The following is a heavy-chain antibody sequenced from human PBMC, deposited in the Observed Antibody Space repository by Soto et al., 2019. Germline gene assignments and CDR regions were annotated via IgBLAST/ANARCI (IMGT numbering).Heavy chain of an antibody. Sequence: QVQLVESGGGVVQPGRSLRLSCAASGFTFSSYGMHWVRQAPGKGLEWVAVIWYDGSNKYYADSVKGRFTISRDNSKNTLYLQMNSLRAEDTAVYYCARDLLAARPLPDYWGQGTLVTVSS. V-gene: IGHV3-33*01. D-gene: IGHD6-6*01. CDR3: ARDLLAARPLPDY. CDR2: IWYDGSNK. J-gene: IGHJ4*02. CDR1: GFTFSSYG.